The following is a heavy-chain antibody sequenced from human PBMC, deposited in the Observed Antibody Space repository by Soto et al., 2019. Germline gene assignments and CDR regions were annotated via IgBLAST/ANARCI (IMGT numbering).Heavy chain of an antibody. CDR2: INHSGST. D-gene: IGHD6-13*01. CDR1: GGTFSGDY. J-gene: IGHJ4*02. Sequence: SETLSLPYAVYGGTFSGDYWSGIRHPPGKGLEWIGEINHSGSTNYNPSLKSRVTISVDTSKNQFSLKLSSVTAADTAVYYCAIKWEGLAAARTPSYSGQGTLVTVS. CDR3: AIKWEGLAAARTPSY. V-gene: IGHV4-34*08.